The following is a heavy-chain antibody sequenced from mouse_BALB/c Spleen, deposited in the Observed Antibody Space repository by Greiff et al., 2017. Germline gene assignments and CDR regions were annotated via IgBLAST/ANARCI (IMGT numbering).Heavy chain of an antibody. CDR2: INSNGGST. CDR3: ASRLRWYFDV. Sequence: EVKVVESGGGLVQPGGSLKLSCAASGFTFSSYGMSWVRQTPDKRLELVATINSNGGSTYYPDSVKGRFTISRDNAKNTLYLQMSSLKSEDTAMYYCASRLRWYFDVWGAGTTVTVSS. V-gene: IGHV5-6-3*01. D-gene: IGHD2-4*01. CDR1: GFTFSSYG. J-gene: IGHJ1*01.